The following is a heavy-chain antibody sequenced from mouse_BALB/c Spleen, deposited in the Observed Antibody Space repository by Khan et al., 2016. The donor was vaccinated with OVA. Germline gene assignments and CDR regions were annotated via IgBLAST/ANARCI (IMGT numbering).Heavy chain of an antibody. CDR3: ARKGYIDY. CDR1: GYTFTNAG. D-gene: IGHD2-2*01. Sequence: QIQLVQSGPELKKPGETVKISCKASGYTFTNAGIQWVKKTPGKGLKWMGWINTNTGEPTYAEDFKGRFAFSLETSASTAYLQIKNLKNEDTATYYWARKGYIDYWGQGTTLTVSS. V-gene: IGHV9-3*02. CDR2: INTNTGEP. J-gene: IGHJ2*01.